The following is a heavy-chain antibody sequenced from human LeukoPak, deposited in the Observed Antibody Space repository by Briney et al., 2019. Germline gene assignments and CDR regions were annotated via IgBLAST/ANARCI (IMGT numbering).Heavy chain of an antibody. CDR3: AYGGDAYKTGY. Sequence: PSDTLSLTCSVSGASITDYYWSWIRQPPGKGLEWIGYIYYSGSPNYSPSLKSRVTLSLDTSQNQFSLKLTSVTAADTAVYYCAYGGDAYKTGYWGQGTLVTVSS. D-gene: IGHD5-24*01. J-gene: IGHJ4*02. CDR2: IYYSGSP. CDR1: GASITDYY. V-gene: IGHV4-59*07.